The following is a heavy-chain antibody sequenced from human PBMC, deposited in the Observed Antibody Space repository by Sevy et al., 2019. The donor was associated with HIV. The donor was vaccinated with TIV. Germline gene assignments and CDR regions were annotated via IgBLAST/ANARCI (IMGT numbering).Heavy chain of an antibody. CDR2: IKSRADGGTI. D-gene: IGHD2-8*01. CDR3: STDPIILLLVTDGMDV. V-gene: IGHV3-15*01. J-gene: IGHJ6*02. Sequence: GGSLRLSCAASGFTFSSYEMNWVRQAPGKGLEWVGRIKSRADGGTIDYAAPVKGRFTISRDDSKNTLYLQMNSLKTEDTAVYYCSTDPIILLLVTDGMDVWGQGTTVTVSS. CDR1: GFTFSSYE.